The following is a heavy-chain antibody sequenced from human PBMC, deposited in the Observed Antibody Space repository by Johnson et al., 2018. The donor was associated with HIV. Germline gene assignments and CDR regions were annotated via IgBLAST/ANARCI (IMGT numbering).Heavy chain of an antibody. CDR3: TRDIGDVGGSVQWLVLPAFDI. CDR1: GFTFSDYY. D-gene: IGHD6-19*01. J-gene: IGHJ3*02. CDR2: ISYDGNNK. V-gene: IGHV3-30*03. Sequence: QVQLVESGGGVVQPGRSLRLSCAASGFTFSDYYMSWIRQAPGKGLEWVAVISYDGNNKYYVDSVKGRFIISRDNAKNTLHLQMSSLKTEDTALYQWTRDIGDVGGSVQWLVLPAFDIWGQGTMVTVSS.